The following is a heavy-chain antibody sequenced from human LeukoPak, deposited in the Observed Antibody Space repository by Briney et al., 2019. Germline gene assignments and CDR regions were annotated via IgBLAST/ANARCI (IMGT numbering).Heavy chain of an antibody. CDR3: AKNYDFLTGYAN. CDR2: FDPEDAKT. V-gene: IGHV1-24*01. J-gene: IGHJ4*02. CDR1: GYTLTELP. Sequence: ASVKVSCKVSGYTLTELPIHWVRQAPGKGLEWMGGFDPEDAKTIYAQKFQGRLTMTKDTSTDTAYMELSSLRSEDTAVYYCAKNYDFLTGYANWGQGTLVTVSS. D-gene: IGHD3-9*01.